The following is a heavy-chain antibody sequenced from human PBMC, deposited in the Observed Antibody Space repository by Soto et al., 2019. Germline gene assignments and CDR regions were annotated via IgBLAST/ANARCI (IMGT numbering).Heavy chain of an antibody. Sequence: GGSLRLSCTASGFSFRSYGMHWVRQAPGKGLEWVAVIWYDGSKKYYGDSVKGRFTISRDDSKSTVYLHMNSLRAEDTAVYYCARDTWGLDYWGQGTQVTVSS. D-gene: IGHD3-16*01. J-gene: IGHJ4*02. CDR2: IWYDGSKK. CDR3: ARDTWGLDY. CDR1: GFSFRSYG. V-gene: IGHV3-33*01.